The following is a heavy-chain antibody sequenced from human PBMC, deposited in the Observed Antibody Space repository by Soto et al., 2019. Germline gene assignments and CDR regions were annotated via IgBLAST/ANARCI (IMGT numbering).Heavy chain of an antibody. CDR2: IIPIFGTA. J-gene: IGHJ6*02. CDR1: GGTFSSYA. Sequence: QVQLVQSGAEVKKLGSSVKVSCKASGGTFSSYAISWVRQAPGQGLEWMGGIIPIFGTANYAQKFQGRVTITADESTSTAYMELSSLRSEDTAVYYCARYSKPYSSSWGYYYYGMDVWGQGTTVTVSS. V-gene: IGHV1-69*01. CDR3: ARYSKPYSSSWGYYYYGMDV. D-gene: IGHD6-13*01.